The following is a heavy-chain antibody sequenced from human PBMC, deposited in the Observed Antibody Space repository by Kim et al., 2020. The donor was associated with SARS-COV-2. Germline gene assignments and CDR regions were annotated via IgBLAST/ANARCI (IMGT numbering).Heavy chain of an antibody. Sequence: ASVKVSCKASGYTFTGYYMHWVRQAPGQGLEWMGRINPNSGGTNYAQKFQGRVTMTRDTSISTAYMELSRLRSDDTAVYYCARDLAWLRPRYYYGMDVWGQGTTVTVSS. V-gene: IGHV1-2*06. CDR3: ARDLAWLRPRYYYGMDV. J-gene: IGHJ6*02. D-gene: IGHD5-12*01. CDR2: INPNSGGT. CDR1: GYTFTGYY.